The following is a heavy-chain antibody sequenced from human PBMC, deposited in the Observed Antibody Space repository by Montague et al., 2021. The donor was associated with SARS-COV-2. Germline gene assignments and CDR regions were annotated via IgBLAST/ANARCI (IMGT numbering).Heavy chain of an antibody. CDR3: ARGDVEIAAIKFGGAFYHFDY. J-gene: IGHJ4*02. CDR2: IYYSGST. V-gene: IGHV4-59*11. D-gene: IGHD5-24*01. CDR1: GGSISSHY. Sequence: SETLSLTCTVSGGSISSHYWSWIRQPPGKGLEWIGYIYYSGSTDXNPSLKSPVTISVDTSKNQFSLKLSSVTAADTAVYYCARGDVEIAAIKFGGAFYHFDYWGQGTLVTVSS.